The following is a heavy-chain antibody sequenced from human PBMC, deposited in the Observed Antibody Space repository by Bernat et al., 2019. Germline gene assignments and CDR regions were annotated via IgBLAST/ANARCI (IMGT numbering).Heavy chain of an antibody. CDR3: AREGGGDGYNQDWWFDP. D-gene: IGHD5-24*01. J-gene: IGHJ5*02. CDR1: GGSISSYY. Sequence: QVQLQESGPGLVKPSETLSLTCTVSGGSISSYYWSWIRQPPGKGLEWIGYIYYSGSTNYNPSLKSRVTISVDTSKNQFSLKLSSVTAADTAVYYCAREGGGDGYNQDWWFDPWGQGTLVTVSS. V-gene: IGHV4-59*01. CDR2: IYYSGST.